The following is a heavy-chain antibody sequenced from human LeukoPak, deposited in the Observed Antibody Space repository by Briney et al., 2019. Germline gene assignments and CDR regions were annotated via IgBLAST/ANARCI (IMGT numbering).Heavy chain of an antibody. V-gene: IGHV3-30*02. CDR1: GFTFSSYG. CDR3: VKDLMRDKWFGES. J-gene: IGHJ5*02. D-gene: IGHD3-10*01. CDR2: IRYVERDK. Sequence: PSGGSLRLSCAASGFTFSSYGMHWVRQAPGKGLEWVAFIRYVERDKYYADSVKGRFTISRDNSKNTLYLQMNSLRDDDTAVYYCVKDLMRDKWFGESWGQGTLVTVS.